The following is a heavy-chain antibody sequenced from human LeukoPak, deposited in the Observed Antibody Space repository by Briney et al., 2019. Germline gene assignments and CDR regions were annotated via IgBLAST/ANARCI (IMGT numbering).Heavy chain of an antibody. J-gene: IGHJ4*02. CDR2: ISPHSHTT. CDR1: GYTFNNFF. V-gene: IGHV1-18*01. CDR3: ARGQTVYY. D-gene: IGHD1-1*01. Sequence: GASVTVSCKASGYTFNNFFISWVRQAPGQGLEWVGWISPHSHTTHYAEKFQGRVTMTTDTSTTTVYMELRSLRSDDTAVYFCARGQTVYYWGQGTPVTVSS.